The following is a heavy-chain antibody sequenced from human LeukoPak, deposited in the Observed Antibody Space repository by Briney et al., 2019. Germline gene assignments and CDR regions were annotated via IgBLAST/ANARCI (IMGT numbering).Heavy chain of an antibody. Sequence: GGSLRLSCAASGFTFSSYSMNWVRQAPGKELEWVSSISSSSSYIYYADSVKGRFTISRDNAKNSLYLQMNSLRAEDTAVYYCASQVVVPAARLFDYWGQGTLVTVSS. D-gene: IGHD2-2*01. J-gene: IGHJ4*02. V-gene: IGHV3-21*01. CDR2: ISSSSSYI. CDR1: GFTFSSYS. CDR3: ASQVVVPAARLFDY.